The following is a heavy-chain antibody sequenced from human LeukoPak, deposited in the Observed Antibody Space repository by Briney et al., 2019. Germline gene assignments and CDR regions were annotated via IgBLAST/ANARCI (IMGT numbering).Heavy chain of an antibody. CDR3: ARGRSVVVAATHWFDP. D-gene: IGHD2-15*01. J-gene: IGHJ5*02. CDR2: INHSGST. V-gene: IGHV4-34*01. Sequence: SETLSLTCAVYSESSSTYYWNWIRQPPGKGLEWIGEINHSGSTNYNPSLKSRVTISVDTSKDQFSLKLSSVTAADTAVYYCARGRSVVVAATHWFDPWGQGTLVTVSS. CDR1: SESSSTYY.